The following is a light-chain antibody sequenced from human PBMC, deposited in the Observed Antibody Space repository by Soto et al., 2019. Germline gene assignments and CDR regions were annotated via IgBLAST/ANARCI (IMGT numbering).Light chain of an antibody. CDR2: AAS. J-gene: IGKJ2*01. V-gene: IGKV3-20*01. Sequence: EIVLTQSPGTLSLSPGERATLSCRASQSVSSTHLAWYQQKPGQAPRFLIYAASSRATGIPDRFSGSGSGTDFTLTISRLEPEDFAVYYCQHYAYSPYTFGQGTKLDIK. CDR3: QHYAYSPYT. CDR1: QSVSSTH.